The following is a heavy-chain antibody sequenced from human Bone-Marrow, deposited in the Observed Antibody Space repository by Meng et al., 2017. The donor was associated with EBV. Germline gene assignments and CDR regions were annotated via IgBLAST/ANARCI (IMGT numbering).Heavy chain of an antibody. CDR3: AHYVTDYGDYPVY. CDR1: GFSLSASAVG. Sequence: TLKDFGHTLAKSTQTLTLTCTFSGFSLSASAVGVGWIRQSPGKALEWLALIYWDDDTRYSPSLKSRLTITKDTSKNQVVLTMTNMDPADTATYFCAHYVTDYGDYPVYWGQGTLVTVSS. V-gene: IGHV2-5*02. J-gene: IGHJ4*02. CDR2: IYWDDDT. D-gene: IGHD4/OR15-4a*01.